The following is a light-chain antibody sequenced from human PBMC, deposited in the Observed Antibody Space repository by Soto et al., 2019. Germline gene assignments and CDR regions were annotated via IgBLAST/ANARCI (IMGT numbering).Light chain of an antibody. Sequence: QAASVSGSPGQSITISCIGTSSDVGNYNFVSWYQHHPGKAPRLIISEVSNRPSGIPSRFSGSKSGNTASLTISGLRAEDEADYYCCSYTRSDTLLFGGGTKLTVL. CDR3: CSYTRSDTLL. J-gene: IGLJ2*01. CDR2: EVS. CDR1: SSDVGNYNF. V-gene: IGLV2-23*02.